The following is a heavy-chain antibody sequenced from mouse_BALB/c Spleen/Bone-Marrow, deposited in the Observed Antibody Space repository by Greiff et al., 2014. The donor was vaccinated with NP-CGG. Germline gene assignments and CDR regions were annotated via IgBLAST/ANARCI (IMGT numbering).Heavy chain of an antibody. CDR1: GFNIKDTY. V-gene: IGHV14-3*02. Sequence: VQLQQSGAELVKPGASVKLSCTASGFNIKDTYMHWVKQRPEQGLEWIGRIDPANYNTKYDPKFQGKATITTDTSSNTAYLQLSSLTSEDTAVYYYARNSMAYWGQGTLVTVSA. CDR3: ARNSMAY. CDR2: IDPANYNT. J-gene: IGHJ3*01.